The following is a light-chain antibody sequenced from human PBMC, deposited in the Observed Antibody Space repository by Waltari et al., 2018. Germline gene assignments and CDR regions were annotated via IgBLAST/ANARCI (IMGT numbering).Light chain of an antibody. CDR2: GAS. J-gene: IGKJ3*01. V-gene: IGKV3-20*01. Sequence: EVVLTQSPGTLSLSPGESAILSCRASQSISSNYLAWYQQKPGQAPRLLIYGASSRATGIPDRFSGGGSGTDFTLTISRLEPEDFAMYYCQQYGSSLFTFGPGTKVDIK. CDR1: QSISSNY. CDR3: QQYGSSLFT.